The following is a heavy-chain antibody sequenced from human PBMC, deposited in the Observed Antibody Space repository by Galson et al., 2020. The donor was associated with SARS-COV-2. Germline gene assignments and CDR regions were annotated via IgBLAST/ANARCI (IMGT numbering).Heavy chain of an antibody. CDR2: ISYDGSNK. V-gene: IGHV3-30*03. J-gene: IGHJ6*02. CDR3: ARDLQYYDILTGYYPRTNYYYYGMDV. D-gene: IGHD3-9*01. Sequence: GESLKLSCAASGFTFSSYGMHWVRQAPGKGLEWVAVISYDGSNKYYADSVKGRFTISRDNSKNTLYLQMNSLRAEDTAVYYCARDLQYYDILTGYYPRTNYYYYGMDVWGQGTTVTVSS. CDR1: GFTFSSYG.